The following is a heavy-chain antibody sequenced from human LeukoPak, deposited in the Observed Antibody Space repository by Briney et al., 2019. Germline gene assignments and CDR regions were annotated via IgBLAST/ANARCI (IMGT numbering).Heavy chain of an antibody. D-gene: IGHD6-19*01. CDR3: ARDWGIAVAGTWAFDY. J-gene: IGHJ4*02. Sequence: GVSVKVSCKASGYTFTGYYMHWVRQAPGQGLEWMGWINPNSGGTNYAQKFQGRVTMTRDTSISTAYMELSRLRSDDTAVYYCARDWGIAVAGTWAFDYWGQGTLVTVSS. CDR1: GYTFTGYY. CDR2: INPNSGGT. V-gene: IGHV1-2*02.